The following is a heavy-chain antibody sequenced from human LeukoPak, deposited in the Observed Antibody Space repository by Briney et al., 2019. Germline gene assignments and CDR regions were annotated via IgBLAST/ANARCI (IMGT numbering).Heavy chain of an antibody. V-gene: IGHV3-48*02. J-gene: IGHJ6*02. CDR2: ITKSNSI. CDR1: GFTFSNYD. CDR3: ARLATSLYYGMDV. Sequence: GGSLRLSCAASGFTFSNYDMNWVRQAPGKGLEWVSFITKSNSIYYADSVKGRFTISRDNAKNSLYLQMNSLRDEDTAVYYCARLATSLYYGMDVWGQGTTVTVSS. D-gene: IGHD3-3*02.